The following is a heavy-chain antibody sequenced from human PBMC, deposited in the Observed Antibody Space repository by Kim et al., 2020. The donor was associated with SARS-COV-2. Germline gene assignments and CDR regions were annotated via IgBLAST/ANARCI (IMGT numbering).Heavy chain of an antibody. CDR3: ASWPTVGRGYYDSSGYYYPFDY. CDR1: GGTFSSYA. D-gene: IGHD3-22*01. J-gene: IGHJ4*02. Sequence: SVKVSCKASGGTFSSYAISWVRQAPGQGLEWMGGIIPIFGTANYAQKFQGRVTITADESTSTAYMELSSLRSEDTAVYYCASWPTVGRGYYDSSGYYYPFDYWGQGTLVTVSS. V-gene: IGHV1-69*13. CDR2: IIPIFGTA.